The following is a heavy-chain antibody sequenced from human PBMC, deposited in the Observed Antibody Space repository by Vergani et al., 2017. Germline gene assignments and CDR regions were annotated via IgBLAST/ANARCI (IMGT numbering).Heavy chain of an antibody. CDR2: IDHTGGP. CDR1: GGSFTSYH. Sequence: QVQLQQWGGGLLKPSETLSLTCVVNGGSFTSYHWTWIRQSPGEGLEWVGDIDHTGGPAYNPSLTSRLTMSVHKSRNQFSLTLTSVTATDTAIYFCARVNTETNGHLYYFYYMDVWGQGTAVTVS. D-gene: IGHD4-11*01. J-gene: IGHJ6*03. CDR3: ARVNTETNGHLYYFYYMDV. V-gene: IGHV4-34*01.